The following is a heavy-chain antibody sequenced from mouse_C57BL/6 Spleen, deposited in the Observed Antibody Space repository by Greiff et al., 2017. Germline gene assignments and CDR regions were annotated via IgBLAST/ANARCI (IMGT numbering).Heavy chain of an antibody. J-gene: IGHJ4*01. CDR1: GYSFTSYY. V-gene: IGHV1-66*01. Sequence: VQLQESGPELVKPGASVKISCKASGYSFTSYYIHWVKQRPGQGLAWIGWIYPGSGNTKYNEKFKGKATLTADTSSSTAYMQLSSLTSEDSAVYYCARQGDPDAMDYWGQGTSVTVSS. CDR3: ARQGDPDAMDY. CDR2: IYPGSGNT.